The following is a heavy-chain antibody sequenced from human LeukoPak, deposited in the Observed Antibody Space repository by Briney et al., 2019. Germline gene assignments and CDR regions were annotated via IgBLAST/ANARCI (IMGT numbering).Heavy chain of an antibody. J-gene: IGHJ6*03. CDR1: GFTFSSYG. V-gene: IGHV3-20*04. CDR3: AREGEPYYYYYMDV. CDR2: INWNGGST. Sequence: GGSLRLSCAASGFTFSSYGMSWVRQAPGKGLEWVSGINWNGGSTGYADSVKGRFTISRDNAKNSLYLQMNSLRAEDTAVYYCAREGEPYYYYYMDVWGKGTTVTVSS.